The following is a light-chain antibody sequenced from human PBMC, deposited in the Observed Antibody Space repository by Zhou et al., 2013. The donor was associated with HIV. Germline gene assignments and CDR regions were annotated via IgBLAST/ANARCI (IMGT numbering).Light chain of an antibody. J-gene: IGKJ4*01. CDR1: QGIRKY. CDR2: AAS. CDR3: QQYLSYPIT. V-gene: IGKV1-27*01. Sequence: DIQMTQSPSSLSASVGDRVTITCRASQGIRKYLAWYQQKPGKVPKLLIYAASTLQSGVPSRFSGSGSGTDFTLTISSLQPEDFATYYCQQYLSYPITFGGGTKVEI.